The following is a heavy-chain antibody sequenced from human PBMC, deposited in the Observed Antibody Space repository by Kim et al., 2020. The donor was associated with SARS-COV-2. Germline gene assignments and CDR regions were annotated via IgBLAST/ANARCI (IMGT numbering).Heavy chain of an antibody. D-gene: IGHD3-3*01. CDR3: AKGHWYYDFWSGYPMYYYYYGMDV. CDR2: ISGSGGST. V-gene: IGHV3-23*01. CDR1: GFTFSSYA. J-gene: IGHJ6*02. Sequence: GGSLRLSCAASGFTFSSYAMSWVRQAPGKGLEWVSAISGSGGSTYYADSVKGRFTISRDNSKNTLYLRMNSLRAEDTAVYYCAKGHWYYDFWSGYPMYYYYYGMDVWGQGTTVTVSS.